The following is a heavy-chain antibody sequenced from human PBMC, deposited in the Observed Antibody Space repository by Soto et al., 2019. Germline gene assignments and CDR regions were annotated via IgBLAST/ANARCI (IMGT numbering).Heavy chain of an antibody. Sequence: SGPTLVNPTQTLTLTCTFSGFSLSTSGVGVGWIRPPPGKALEWLAFNFWNDDKRYSPSLKNRLTITKDTSKNQVVLTMTNMDPVDTATYFCAHSIYDSSGYYYFDPWGQGTLVTVSS. V-gene: IGHV2-5*01. J-gene: IGHJ4*02. CDR1: GFSLSTSGVG. CDR3: AHSIYDSSGYYYFDP. D-gene: IGHD3-22*01. CDR2: NFWNDDK.